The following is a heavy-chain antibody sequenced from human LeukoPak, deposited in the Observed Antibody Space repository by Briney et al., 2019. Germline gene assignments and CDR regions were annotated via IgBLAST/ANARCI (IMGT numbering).Heavy chain of an antibody. CDR1: GFTFSSYA. CDR2: ISYDGSNK. CDR3: AKGVEQWLVLGGGAFDI. Sequence: GGSLRLSCAASGFTFSSYAMHWVRQAPGKGLEWVAVISYDGSNKYYADSVKGRFTISRDNSKNTLYLQMNSLGAEDTAVYYCAKGVEQWLVLGGGAFDIWGQGTMVTVSS. V-gene: IGHV3-30*04. D-gene: IGHD6-19*01. J-gene: IGHJ3*02.